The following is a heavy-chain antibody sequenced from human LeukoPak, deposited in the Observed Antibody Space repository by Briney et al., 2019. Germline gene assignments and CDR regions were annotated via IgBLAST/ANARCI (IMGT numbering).Heavy chain of an antibody. CDR2: IRYDGSNK. CDR1: GFTFSSYG. CDR3: AKDTTPPKAGFDH. J-gene: IGHJ5*02. V-gene: IGHV3-30*02. Sequence: GGSLRLSCAASGFTFSSYGMHWVRQAPGKGLEWVALIRYDGSNKYYADSVKGRFTISRDNSKNTLYLQMNSLRAEDTAVYYCAKDTTPPKAGFDHWGQGTLVTVSS. D-gene: IGHD1-14*01.